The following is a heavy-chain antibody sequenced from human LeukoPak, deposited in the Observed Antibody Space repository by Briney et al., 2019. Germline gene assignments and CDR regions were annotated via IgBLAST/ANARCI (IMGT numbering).Heavy chain of an antibody. V-gene: IGHV4-59*07. J-gene: IGHJ4*02. Sequence: PSDTLSLTCTVSGGSIRSYYWSWIRQPPGKGLEWIGYIHYSGSTNYTPSLKSRVTISVDTSKNQFSLKLSSVTAADTAVYYCAGNRYYFDYWGQGTLVTVSS. CDR3: AGNRYYFDY. CDR2: IHYSGST. CDR1: GGSIRSYY.